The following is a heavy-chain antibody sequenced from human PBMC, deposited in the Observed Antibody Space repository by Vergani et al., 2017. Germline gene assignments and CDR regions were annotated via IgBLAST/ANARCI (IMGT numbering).Heavy chain of an antibody. J-gene: IGHJ6*02. CDR3: ARDAGSESYYYYGMDV. CDR2: ISSSSSYI. D-gene: IGHD3-10*01. V-gene: IGHV3-21*01. CDR1: GFTFSSYS. Sequence: VQLVESGGGLVKPGGSLRLSCAASGFTFSSYSMNWVRQAPGKGLEWVSSISSSSSYIYYADSVKGRFTISRDNAKNSLYLQMNSLRAEDTAVYYCARDAGSESYYYYGMDVWGQGTTVTVSS.